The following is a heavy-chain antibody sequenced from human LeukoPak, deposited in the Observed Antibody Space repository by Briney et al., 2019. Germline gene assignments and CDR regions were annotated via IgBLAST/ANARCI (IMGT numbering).Heavy chain of an antibody. CDR3: ARDYYLDY. V-gene: IGHV3-48*03. CDR1: GFTFSSYE. Sequence: GGSLRLSCAASGFTFSSYEMNWVRQAPGKGLEWLSYISSGGSTIYYADSVKGRFTISRDNGKNSLFLQMNSLRAEDTAVYYCARDYYLDYWGQGTLVTVSS. J-gene: IGHJ4*02. CDR2: ISSGGSTI.